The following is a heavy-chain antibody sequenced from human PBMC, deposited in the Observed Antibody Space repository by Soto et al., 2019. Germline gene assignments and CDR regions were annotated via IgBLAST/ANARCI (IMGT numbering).Heavy chain of an antibody. V-gene: IGHV4-34*01. D-gene: IGHD1-26*01. CDR3: ATLHNSGSYYYSAFDI. CDR2: INHSGST. Sequence: QVQLQQWGAGLLKPSETLSLTCAVYGGSFSGYYWSWIRQPPGKGLEWIGEINHSGSTNYNPSLKSRVTISVDTSKNQFSLKLSSVTAADTAVYYCATLHNSGSYYYSAFDIWGQGTMVTVSS. J-gene: IGHJ3*02. CDR1: GGSFSGYY.